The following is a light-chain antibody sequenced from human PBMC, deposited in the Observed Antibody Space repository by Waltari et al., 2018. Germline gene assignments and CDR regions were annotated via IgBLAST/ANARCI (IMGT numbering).Light chain of an antibody. V-gene: IGLV2-14*03. CDR2: DVT. CDR3: CSFTATHTLL. Sequence: QSALTQPASVSGSPGQSITLSCTGTNTHLGASTFVSWYQQHPGRAPQLMIYDVTDRPSGISYRFSGSKSANTASLTISGLLPEDEAIYYCCSFTATHTLLFGGGTTVTVL. J-gene: IGLJ2*01. CDR1: NTHLGASTF.